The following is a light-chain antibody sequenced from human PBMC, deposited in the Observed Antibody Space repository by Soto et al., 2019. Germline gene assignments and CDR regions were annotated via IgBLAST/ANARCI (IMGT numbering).Light chain of an antibody. J-gene: IGKJ1*01. CDR2: GVS. Sequence: EIVLTQSPGTLSFFPGEIATLSCRASQTITSTHLAWYQQKPGQAPRLLIYGVSNRASGFPDRFSGSGSGTDFALTTLYLGADDFAGYYSPDYCASPRSFGQGTKAEI. V-gene: IGKV3-20*01. CDR3: PDYCASPRS. CDR1: QTITSTH.